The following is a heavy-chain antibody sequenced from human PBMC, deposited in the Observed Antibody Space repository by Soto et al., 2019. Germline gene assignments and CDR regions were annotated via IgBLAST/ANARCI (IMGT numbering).Heavy chain of an antibody. CDR3: AKVTRYYYYMDV. J-gene: IGHJ6*03. CDR1: GGSISSYY. Sequence: SETLSLTCTVSGGSISSYYWSWIRQPPGKGLEWIGYIYYSGSTNYNPSLKSRVTISVDTSKNQFSLKLSSVTAADTAVYYCAKVTRYYYYMDVWVKGTTVTVSS. D-gene: IGHD1-1*01. V-gene: IGHV4-59*01. CDR2: IYYSGST.